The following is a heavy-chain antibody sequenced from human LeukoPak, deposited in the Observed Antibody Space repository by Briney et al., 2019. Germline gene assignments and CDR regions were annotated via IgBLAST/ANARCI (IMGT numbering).Heavy chain of an antibody. D-gene: IGHD3-22*01. J-gene: IGHJ3*02. CDR1: GFTFSSYA. CDR3: AREGLEAFDI. V-gene: IGHV3-30-3*01. CDR2: ISYDGSNK. Sequence: GRSLRLSCAASGFTFSSYAMHWVRQAPGKGLEWVAVISYDGSNKYYADSVKGRFTISRDNSKNTLYLQMNSLRAEDTAVYYCAREGLEAFDIWGQGTLVTVSS.